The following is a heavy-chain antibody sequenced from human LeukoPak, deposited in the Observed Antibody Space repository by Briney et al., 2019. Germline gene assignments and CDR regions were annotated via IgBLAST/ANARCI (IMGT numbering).Heavy chain of an antibody. J-gene: IGHJ2*01. CDR3: AKLGTYWYFDV. V-gene: IGHV3-23*01. D-gene: IGHD3-16*01. Sequence: GGSLRLSCAASGFTFRNHGMHWVRQAPGKGLEWVSGISGSAVDTYYADSVKGRFTISRDNSKNELFLQMNNLRAEDTAVYFCAKLGTYWYFDVWGRGTLVTVSS. CDR1: GFTFRNHG. CDR2: ISGSAVDT.